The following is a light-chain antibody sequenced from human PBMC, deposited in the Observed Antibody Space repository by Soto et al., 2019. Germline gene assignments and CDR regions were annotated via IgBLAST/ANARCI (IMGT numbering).Light chain of an antibody. Sequence: DIQMTQSPSTLSASVGDRVTITCRASQSISSWLAWYQQKPGKAPKLLIYKASSLESGVPSRFSGSGSGTEFTLTISRLQPDDFATYYCQQYNSYPVFGQGTKVEIK. J-gene: IGKJ1*01. CDR2: KAS. V-gene: IGKV1-5*03. CDR1: QSISSW. CDR3: QQYNSYPV.